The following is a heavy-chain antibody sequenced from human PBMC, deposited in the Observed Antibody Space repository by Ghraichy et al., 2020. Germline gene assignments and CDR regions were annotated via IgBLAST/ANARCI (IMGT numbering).Heavy chain of an antibody. Sequence: GGSLRLSCAASGFIFNNYAITWVRQAPGKGLAWLSVISGGGGSTYYADSVKGRFTISRDNSKNTVSLQMNTLRAEDTALYYCAKVVLVDMIRGDRSSLDYCGQGTQV. CDR2: ISGGGGST. V-gene: IGHV3-23*01. CDR3: AKVVLVDMIRGDRSSLDY. D-gene: IGHD3-10*01. CDR1: GFIFNNYA. J-gene: IGHJ4*02.